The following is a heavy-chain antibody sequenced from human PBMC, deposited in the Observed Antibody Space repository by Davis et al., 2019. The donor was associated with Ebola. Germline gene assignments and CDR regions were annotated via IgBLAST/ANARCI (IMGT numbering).Heavy chain of an antibody. D-gene: IGHD3-10*02. CDR1: GGTFSSYA. J-gene: IGHJ5*02. V-gene: IGHV1-69*04. Sequence: SVKVSCKASGGTFSSYAISWVRQAPGQGLEWMGRIIPILGIANYAQKFQGRVTITAAKSTSTAYMELRSLRSDDTAVYYCARSITMFQDMSWFDPGGQGTLLT. CDR3: ARSITMFQDMSWFDP. CDR2: IIPILGIA.